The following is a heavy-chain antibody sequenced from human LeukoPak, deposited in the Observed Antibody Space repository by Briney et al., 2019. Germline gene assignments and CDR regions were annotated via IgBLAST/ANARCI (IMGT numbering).Heavy chain of an antibody. Sequence: SETLSLTCTVSGGSISSYYWGWIRQPPGKEPEWIGYIYYSGSTNYNPSLKSRVTISVDTSKNQFSLKLSSVTAADTAVYYCARSFYYDSSGPPGYWGQGTLVTVSS. CDR2: IYYSGST. J-gene: IGHJ4*02. V-gene: IGHV4-59*08. CDR1: GGSISSYY. CDR3: ARSFYYDSSGPPGY. D-gene: IGHD3-22*01.